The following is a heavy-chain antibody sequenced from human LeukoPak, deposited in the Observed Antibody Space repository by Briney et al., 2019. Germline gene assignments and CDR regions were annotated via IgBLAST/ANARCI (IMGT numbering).Heavy chain of an antibody. CDR2: IYYSGST. V-gene: IGHV4-59*12. Sequence: PSETLSLTCTVSGGSISSYYWSWIRQPPGKGLEWIGYIYYSGSTYYNPSLKSRVTISVDTSKNQFSLKLSSVTAADTAVYYCARIQVGATPGYWGQGTLVTVYS. J-gene: IGHJ4*02. D-gene: IGHD1-26*01. CDR3: ARIQVGATPGY. CDR1: GGSISSYY.